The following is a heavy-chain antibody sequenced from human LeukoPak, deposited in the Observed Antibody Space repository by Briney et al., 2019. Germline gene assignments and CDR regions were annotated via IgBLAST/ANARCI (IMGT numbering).Heavy chain of an antibody. CDR1: GGTFSNYG. V-gene: IGHV1-69*13. J-gene: IGHJ4*02. Sequence: ASVKVSCKASGGTFSNYGFSWVRQAPGQGLEWMGGIIPIFGTANYAQKFQGRVTITADESTSTAYMELSSLRSEDTAVYFCARGAPEYCTTGVCPSDYWGKGDLVTVPS. CDR3: ARGAPEYCTTGVCPSDY. CDR2: IIPIFGTA. D-gene: IGHD2-8*01.